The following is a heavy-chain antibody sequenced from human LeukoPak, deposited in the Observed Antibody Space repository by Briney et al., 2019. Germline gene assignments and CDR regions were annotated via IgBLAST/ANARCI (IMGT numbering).Heavy chain of an antibody. D-gene: IGHD3-10*01. V-gene: IGHV3-23*01. J-gene: IGHJ4*02. CDR2: VSVNGGTT. Sequence: GGSLRLSCAASGFTFSSCALSWVRQAPGKGLEWVSTVSVNGGTTYYADSVKGRFTISRDNSKNTLYLQMNSLRAEDTAVYFCTKELHGSGNYAFDYWGQGTLVTVSS. CDR3: TKELHGSGNYAFDY. CDR1: GFTFSSCA.